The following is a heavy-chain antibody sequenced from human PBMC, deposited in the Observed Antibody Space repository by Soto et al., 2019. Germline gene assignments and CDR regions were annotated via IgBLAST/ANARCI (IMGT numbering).Heavy chain of an antibody. J-gene: IGHJ4*02. D-gene: IGHD4-17*01. V-gene: IGHV1-69*01. Sequence: QVQLEQSGPEVKRPGTSVKVSCKASGGAFGRYSVSWVRQAPGQGLEWIGGVIPVFNTSNYSLKLQGRVAIFADLSTNTVFMELRSLRSEDTALYYCARGDEMTAVTIFEYWGQGTLVTVSS. CDR3: ARGDEMTAVTIFEY. CDR2: VIPVFNTS. CDR1: GGAFGRYS.